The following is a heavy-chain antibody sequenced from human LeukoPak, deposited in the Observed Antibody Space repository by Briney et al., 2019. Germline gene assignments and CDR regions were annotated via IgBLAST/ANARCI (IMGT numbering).Heavy chain of an antibody. D-gene: IGHD1-26*01. CDR2: IYYSGST. Sequence: PSQTLSLTCTVSGGSISSGGYYWSWIRQPPGKGLEWIGYIYYSGSTNYNPSLKSRVTISVDTSKNQFSLKLSSVTAADTAVYYCARARGLLRGDRDAFDIWGQGTMVTVSS. V-gene: IGHV4-61*08. CDR3: ARARGLLRGDRDAFDI. CDR1: GGSISSGGYY. J-gene: IGHJ3*02.